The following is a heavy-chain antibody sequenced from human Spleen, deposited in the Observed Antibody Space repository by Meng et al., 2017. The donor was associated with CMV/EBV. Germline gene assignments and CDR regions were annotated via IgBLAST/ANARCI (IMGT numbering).Heavy chain of an antibody. Sequence: VSGRSISSGGYYWNWIRQHPGKGLEWIGYIYYSGSTYYNPSLKSRVTISVDTSKNQFSLKLSSVTAADTAVYYCARDFALVGRFFDYWGQGTLVTVSS. D-gene: IGHD6-13*01. J-gene: IGHJ4*02. CDR1: GRSISSGGYY. CDR3: ARDFALVGRFFDY. V-gene: IGHV4-31*02. CDR2: IYYSGST.